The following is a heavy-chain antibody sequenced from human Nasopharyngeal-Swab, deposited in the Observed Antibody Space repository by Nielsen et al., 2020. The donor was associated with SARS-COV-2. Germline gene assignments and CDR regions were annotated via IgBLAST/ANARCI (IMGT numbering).Heavy chain of an antibody. D-gene: IGHD2-15*01. CDR3: ARVVVAAPYYYNYYAMDV. Sequence: GESLKISCAASGFTFSSYAMHWVRQAPGKGLEWVAVISYDGSNQYYADSVKGRFTISRDNSKNTLYLQMNSLRAEDTAVYYCARVVVAAPYYYNYYAMDVWGQGTTVTVSS. CDR2: ISYDGSNQ. J-gene: IGHJ6*02. V-gene: IGHV3-30-3*01. CDR1: GFTFSSYA.